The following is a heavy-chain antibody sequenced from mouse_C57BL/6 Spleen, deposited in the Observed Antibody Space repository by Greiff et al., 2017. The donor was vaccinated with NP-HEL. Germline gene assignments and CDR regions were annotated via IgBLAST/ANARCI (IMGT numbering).Heavy chain of an antibody. Sequence: VQLQQSDAELVKPGASVKISCKVSGYTFTDHTIHWMKQRPEQGLEWIGYIYPRDGSTKYNEKFKGKATLTADKSSSTAYMQLNSLTSEDSAVYFCASPTSYYYGSSTAWFAYWGQGTLVTVSA. CDR1: GYTFTDHT. J-gene: IGHJ3*01. CDR2: IYPRDGST. D-gene: IGHD1-1*01. CDR3: ASPTSYYYGSSTAWFAY. V-gene: IGHV1-78*01.